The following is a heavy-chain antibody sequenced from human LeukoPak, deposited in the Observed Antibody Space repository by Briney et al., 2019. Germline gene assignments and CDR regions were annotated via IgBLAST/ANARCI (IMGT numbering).Heavy chain of an antibody. Sequence: SQTLSLTCTVSGGSISSGSYYWSWIRQPAGKGLEWIGRIYTSGSTNYNPSLKSRVTISVDTSKNQFSLKLSSVTAADTAVYYCARGLNWFDPWGQGTLVTVPS. J-gene: IGHJ5*02. CDR1: GGSISSGSYY. V-gene: IGHV4-61*02. CDR2: IYTSGST. CDR3: ARGLNWFDP. D-gene: IGHD3-22*01.